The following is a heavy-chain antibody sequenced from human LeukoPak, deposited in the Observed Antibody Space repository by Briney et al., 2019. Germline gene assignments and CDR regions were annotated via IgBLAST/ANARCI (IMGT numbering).Heavy chain of an antibody. J-gene: IGHJ6*03. D-gene: IGHD5-18*01. V-gene: IGHV4-34*01. CDR2: INHSGST. CDR1: GGSFSGCY. CDR3: AREVGYSYGHYYYYMDV. Sequence: SETLSLTCAVHGGSFSGCYWSWIRQPPGKGLEWIGEINHSGSTNYNPSLKSRVTISVDTSKNQFSLKLSSVTAADTAVYYCAREVGYSYGHYYYYMDVWGKGTTVTVSS.